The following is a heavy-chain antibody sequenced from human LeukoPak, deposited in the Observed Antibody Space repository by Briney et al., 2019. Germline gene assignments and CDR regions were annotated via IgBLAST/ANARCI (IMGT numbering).Heavy chain of an antibody. Sequence: LPGGSLRLSCAASGFAFSSYEMNWVRQAPGKGLEWVSYISSSGSTIYYADSVKGRFTISRDNAKNSLYLQMNSLRAEDTAVYYCARDYSGDFDYWGQGTLVTVSS. CDR2: ISSSGSTI. CDR3: ARDYSGDFDY. J-gene: IGHJ4*02. V-gene: IGHV3-48*03. D-gene: IGHD5-12*01. CDR1: GFAFSSYE.